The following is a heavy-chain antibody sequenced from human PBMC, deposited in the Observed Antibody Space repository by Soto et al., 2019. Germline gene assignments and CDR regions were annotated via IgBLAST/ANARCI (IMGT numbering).Heavy chain of an antibody. J-gene: IGHJ6*02. CDR3: ARDRLVRGVIAYYYYGMDV. Sequence: PSETPSLPCPDTARSNNSSHWLSLVRPTPGKGLEWIGEIYHSGSTNYNPSLKSRVTISVDKSKNQFSLKLSSVTAADTAVYYCARDRLVRGVIAYYYYGMDVWGQGTTVT. V-gene: IGHV4-4*02. CDR1: ARSNNSSHW. D-gene: IGHD3-10*01. CDR2: IYHSGST.